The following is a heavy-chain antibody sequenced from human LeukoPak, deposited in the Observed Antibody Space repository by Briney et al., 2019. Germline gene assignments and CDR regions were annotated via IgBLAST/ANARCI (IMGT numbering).Heavy chain of an antibody. CDR3: ARGRIAARLY. Sequence: SETLSLTCTVSGGSISSYYWSWIRQPPGKGLEWIGYIYYSGSTNYNPSLKSRVTISVDTSKNQFSLKLSSVTAADTAVYYCARGRIAARLYWGQGTLVTVSS. D-gene: IGHD6-6*01. V-gene: IGHV4-59*01. J-gene: IGHJ4*02. CDR1: GGSISSYY. CDR2: IYYSGST.